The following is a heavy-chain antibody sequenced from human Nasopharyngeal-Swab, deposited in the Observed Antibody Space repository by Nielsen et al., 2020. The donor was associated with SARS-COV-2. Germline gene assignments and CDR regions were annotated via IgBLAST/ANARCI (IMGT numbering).Heavy chain of an antibody. V-gene: IGHV3-30*03. Sequence: GGSLRLSCAASGFTFSNYGFHWVRQAPGKGLEWVAVISYDGKTIAYTDSVKGRFSISRDNAKNAVYLQMNSLRADDTAVYYCARESVLSGMDDASDIWGQGTMVTVSS. CDR3: ARESVLSGMDDASDI. D-gene: IGHD4/OR15-4a*01. J-gene: IGHJ3*02. CDR2: ISYDGKTI. CDR1: GFTFSNYG.